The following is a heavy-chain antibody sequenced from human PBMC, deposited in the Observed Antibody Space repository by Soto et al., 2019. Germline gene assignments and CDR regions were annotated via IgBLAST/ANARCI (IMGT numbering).Heavy chain of an antibody. V-gene: IGHV4-59*01. CDR2: IYYSGST. J-gene: IGHJ4*02. D-gene: IGHD2-8*01. CDR3: ARRYCTNGVCYSGFDY. CDR1: GGSISSYY. Sequence: SETLSLTCTVSGGSISSYYWSWIRQPPGKGLEWIGYIYYSGSTNYNPSLKSRVTISVDTSKNQFSLKLSSVTAADTAVYYCARRYCTNGVCYSGFDYWGQGTLVTVS.